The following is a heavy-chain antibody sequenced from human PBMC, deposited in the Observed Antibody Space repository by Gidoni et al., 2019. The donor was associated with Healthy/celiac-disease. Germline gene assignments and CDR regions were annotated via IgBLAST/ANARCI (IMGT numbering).Heavy chain of an antibody. CDR1: GFTFSSYA. V-gene: IGHV3-64D*06. CDR2: ISSNGGST. CDR3: VKEGNYDFWTGHYFDY. Sequence: EVQLVESGGGLVQPGGSLRLSCSASGFTFSSYAMHWVRQAPGKGLEYVSAISSNGGSTYYADSVKGGFTISRDNSKNTLYLQMSSLRAEDTAVYYCVKEGNYDFWTGHYFDYWGQGTLVTVSS. D-gene: IGHD3-3*01. J-gene: IGHJ4*02.